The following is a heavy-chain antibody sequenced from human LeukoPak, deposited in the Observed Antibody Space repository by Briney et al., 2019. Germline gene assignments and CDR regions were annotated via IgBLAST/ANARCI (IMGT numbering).Heavy chain of an antibody. J-gene: IGHJ3*02. CDR1: DGSFSASY. D-gene: IGHD1-26*01. V-gene: IGHV4-34*01. CDR3: ASYSGIYSAFEI. CDR2: INHSGST. Sequence: PSETLSLTCAVYDGSFSASYWSWIRQPPGKGLEWIGEINHSGSTNYNPSLKSRVTISVDTSKNQLSLKLSSVTAADTAVYHCASYSGIYSAFEIWSQGTLVTVSS.